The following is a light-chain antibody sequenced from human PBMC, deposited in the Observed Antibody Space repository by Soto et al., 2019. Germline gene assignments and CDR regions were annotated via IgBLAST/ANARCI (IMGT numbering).Light chain of an antibody. J-gene: IGLJ2*01. CDR3: TSYAGSRIPVV. V-gene: IGLV2-8*01. CDR1: SSDVGGYNF. Sequence: QSVLTQPPSASGSPGQSVTISCTGASSDVGGYNFVSWYQQNQGKAPKLMIYEVTKRPSGVPDRFSGSKSGNTASLTVSGLQAEDEADYYCTSYAGSRIPVVFGGGTKLTVL. CDR2: EVT.